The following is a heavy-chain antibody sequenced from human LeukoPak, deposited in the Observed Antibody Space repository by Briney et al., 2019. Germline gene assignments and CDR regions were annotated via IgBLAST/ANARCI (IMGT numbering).Heavy chain of an antibody. J-gene: IGHJ4*02. D-gene: IGHD3-9*01. CDR2: ISSSSSYI. V-gene: IGHV3-21*01. CDR3: ARDKYDILTGQPNDY. CDR1: GFTSSSYS. Sequence: GGSLRLSCAASGFTSSSYSMNWVRQAPGKGLEWVSSISSSSSYIYYADSVKGRFTISRDNAKNSLYLQMNSLRAEDTAVYYCARDKYDILTGQPNDYWGQGTLVTVSS.